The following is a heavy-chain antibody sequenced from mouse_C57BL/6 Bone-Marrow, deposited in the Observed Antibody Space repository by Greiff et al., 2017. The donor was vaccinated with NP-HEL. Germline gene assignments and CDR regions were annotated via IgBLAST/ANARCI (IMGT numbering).Heavy chain of an antibody. CDR3: ARELGPPYWYFDV. V-gene: IGHV1-63*01. D-gene: IGHD4-1*01. J-gene: IGHJ1*03. Sequence: VQLHQSGAELVRPGTSVKMSCKASGYTFTNYWIGWAKQRPGHGLEWIGDIYPGGGYTNYNEKFKGKATLTADKSSSTAYMQFSSLTSEDSAIYYCARELGPPYWYFDVWGTGTTVTVSS. CDR1: GYTFTNYW. CDR2: IYPGGGYT.